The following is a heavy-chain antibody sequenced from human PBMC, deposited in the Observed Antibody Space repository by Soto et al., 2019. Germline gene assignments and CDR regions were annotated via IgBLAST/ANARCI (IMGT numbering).Heavy chain of an antibody. D-gene: IGHD4-17*01. CDR3: TTDVTTAEPDYGDYLGDFDY. CDR2: IKSKTDGGTT. V-gene: IGHV3-15*01. Sequence: GGSLRLSCAASGFTFSNAWMSWVRQAPGKGLEWVGRIKSKTDGGTTDYAAPVKGRFTISRDDSKNTLYLQMNSLKTEDTAVYYCTTDVTTAEPDYGDYLGDFDYWGQGTLVTVSS. J-gene: IGHJ4*02. CDR1: GFTFSNAW.